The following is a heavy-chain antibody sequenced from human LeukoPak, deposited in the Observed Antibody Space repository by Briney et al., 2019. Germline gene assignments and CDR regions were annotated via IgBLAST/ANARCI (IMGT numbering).Heavy chain of an antibody. V-gene: IGHV3-23*01. CDR3: GSHFGVGYYFDY. CDR2: IGGGGGDT. J-gene: IGHJ4*02. Sequence: QPGGSLRLSCAASGFTFSSYAKSWARQAPGQGLECVSAIGGGGGDTFYSDSVKGRFTLSRDNSKITLYLQMSSLRAEDTAVYYCGSHFGVGYYFDYWGQGTLVTVSS. CDR1: GFTFSSYA. D-gene: IGHD3-3*01.